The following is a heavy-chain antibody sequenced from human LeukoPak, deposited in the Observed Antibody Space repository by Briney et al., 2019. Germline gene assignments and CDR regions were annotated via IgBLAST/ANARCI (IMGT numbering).Heavy chain of an antibody. CDR1: GFTVSSNY. Sequence: GGSLRLSCAASGFTVSSNYMSWVRQAPGKGLEWVSVIYSGGSTYYADSVKGRFTISRDNSKNTLYLQMNSLRAEDTAVYCCARLDFWSGYFDYWGQGTLVTVSS. D-gene: IGHD3-3*01. CDR3: ARLDFWSGYFDY. V-gene: IGHV3-53*01. J-gene: IGHJ4*02. CDR2: IYSGGST.